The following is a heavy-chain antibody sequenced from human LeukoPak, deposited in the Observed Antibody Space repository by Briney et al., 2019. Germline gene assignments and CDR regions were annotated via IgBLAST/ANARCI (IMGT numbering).Heavy chain of an antibody. V-gene: IGHV1-24*01. CDR3: VTDPYTTTDDNNFEPQGAY. CDR1: GYTLSKLS. Sequence: VASVKVSCKAPGYTLSKLSIHWVRQPSGKGLEWMGAFDPEDGETIYAQEFQGRATMTADTSTGTAYMELSSLTSDDTAVYYCVTDPYTTTDDNNFEPQGAYWGQGALVTVSS. D-gene: IGHD5-24*01. CDR2: FDPEDGET. J-gene: IGHJ4*02.